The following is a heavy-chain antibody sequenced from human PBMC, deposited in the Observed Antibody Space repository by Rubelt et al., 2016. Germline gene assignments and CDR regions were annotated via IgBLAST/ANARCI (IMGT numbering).Heavy chain of an antibody. CDR2: IYYSGRT. CDR1: GYSISSGGYY. D-gene: IGHD1-26*01. V-gene: IGHV4-61*08. Sequence: QVQLQESGPGLVKPSETLSLTCTVSGYSISSGGYYWSWIRQHPGKGLEWIGYIYYSGRTNSTPSLKSRVTLPVDTAKNQFSLKLSSVTAADTAVYFCARHYSGNYPPTDWGQGTLVTVSS. J-gene: IGHJ4*02. CDR3: ARHYSGNYPPTD.